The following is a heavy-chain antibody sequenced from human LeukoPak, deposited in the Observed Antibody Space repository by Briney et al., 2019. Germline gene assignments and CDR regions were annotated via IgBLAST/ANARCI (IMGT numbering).Heavy chain of an antibody. Sequence: PGGSLRLSCAASGFTVSSNHMSWVRQAPGKGLEWVSVIYSGGSTYYADSVKGRFTISRDNSKNTLYLQMNSLRAEDTAVYYCASHSSSLYGFDHWGQGTSVTVSS. J-gene: IGHJ4*01. D-gene: IGHD6-13*01. CDR1: GFTVSSNH. CDR2: IYSGGST. V-gene: IGHV3-53*01. CDR3: ASHSSSLYGFDH.